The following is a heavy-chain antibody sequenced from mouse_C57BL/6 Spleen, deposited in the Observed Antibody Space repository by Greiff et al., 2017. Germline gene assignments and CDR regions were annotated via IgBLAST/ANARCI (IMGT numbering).Heavy chain of an antibody. J-gene: IGHJ3*01. Sequence: EVKLVESGGGLVQPGGSLSLSCAASGFTFTDYYMSWVRQPPGKALEWFGFIRYKANGYTTEYSASVKGRFTISRDNSQSILYLQMKALGAEDSASYYSARFPYDYDGAYWGQGTLVTVSA. CDR3: ARFPYDYDGAY. CDR1: GFTFTDYY. CDR2: IRYKANGYTT. D-gene: IGHD2-4*01. V-gene: IGHV7-3*01.